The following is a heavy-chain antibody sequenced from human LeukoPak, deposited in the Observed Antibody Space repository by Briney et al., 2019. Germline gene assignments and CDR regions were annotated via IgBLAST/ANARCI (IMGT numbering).Heavy chain of an antibody. CDR1: GGTFSSYA. D-gene: IGHD3-22*01. Sequence: SVKVSCKASGGTFSSYAISWVRQAPGQGLEWMGGIIPIFGTANYAQKFQGRVTITADESTSTAYMELSSLRSEDTAVYYCATRYYDSSGTLDYWGQGTLVTVSS. J-gene: IGHJ4*02. V-gene: IGHV1-69*13. CDR3: ATRYYDSSGTLDY. CDR2: IIPIFGTA.